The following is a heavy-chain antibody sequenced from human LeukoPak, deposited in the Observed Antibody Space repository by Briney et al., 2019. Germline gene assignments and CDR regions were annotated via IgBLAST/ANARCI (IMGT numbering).Heavy chain of an antibody. J-gene: IGHJ4*02. CDR3: AKSTAPCSRGSCYSALES. Sequence: GGSLRLSCAASGFTFRSYVMSWVRLAPGKGLEWVSGLNTDGAWIYYAGSVKGRLTTSRDNSENTMYLQMNSLRVEDTAIYYCAKSTAPCSRGSCYSALESWGQGTLVTVSS. V-gene: IGHV3-23*01. CDR2: LNTDGAWI. D-gene: IGHD2-15*01. CDR1: GFTFRSYV.